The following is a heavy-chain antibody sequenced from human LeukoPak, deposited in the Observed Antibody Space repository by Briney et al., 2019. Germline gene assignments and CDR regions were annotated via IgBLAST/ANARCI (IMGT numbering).Heavy chain of an antibody. CDR3: ARRFPLFWDAFDI. CDR2: IYPGDSDT. CDR1: GYNFRSYW. Sequence: GESLKISCQGSGYNFRSYWIGWVRQMPGKGLEWMGIIYPGDSDTRYSPSFQGQVTISADKSISTAYLQWSSLKASDTAMYYCARRFPLFWDAFDIRGQGTKVTVSS. D-gene: IGHD3-3*01. J-gene: IGHJ3*02. V-gene: IGHV5-51*01.